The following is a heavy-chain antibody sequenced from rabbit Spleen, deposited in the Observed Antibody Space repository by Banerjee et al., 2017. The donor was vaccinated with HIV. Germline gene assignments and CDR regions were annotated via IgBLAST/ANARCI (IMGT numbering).Heavy chain of an antibody. Sequence: QEQLEESGGGLVKPEGSLTLTCKASGFSFTEKEVMCWVRQAPGKGLEWIGFIYTGNGKNYYASWAKGRFTISKTSSTTVTLQVTSLTAADTATYFCTRDGAGGSYFALWGQGTLVTVS. D-gene: IGHD8-1*01. CDR2: IYTGNGKN. CDR1: GFSFTEKEV. V-gene: IGHV1S45*01. CDR3: TRDGAGGSYFAL. J-gene: IGHJ3*01.